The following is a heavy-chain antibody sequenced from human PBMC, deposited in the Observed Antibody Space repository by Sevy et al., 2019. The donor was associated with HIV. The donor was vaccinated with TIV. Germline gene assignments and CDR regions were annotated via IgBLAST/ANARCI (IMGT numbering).Heavy chain of an antibody. CDR1: GFTFSSYG. Sequence: GGSLRLSCAASGFTFSSYGMHWVRQAPGKGLEWVAVISYDGSNKYYVDSVKGRFTISRDNSKNTLYLQMNSLRAEDTAVYYCAKTGGMIEDYWGQGTLVTVSS. J-gene: IGHJ4*02. D-gene: IGHD3-22*01. CDR3: AKTGGMIEDY. CDR2: ISYDGSNK. V-gene: IGHV3-30*18.